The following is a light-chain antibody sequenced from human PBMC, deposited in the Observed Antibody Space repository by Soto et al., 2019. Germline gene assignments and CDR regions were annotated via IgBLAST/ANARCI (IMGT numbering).Light chain of an antibody. CDR3: QQYNTNPWT. Sequence: DIQMTQSPSTLSASVGDRVTITCRASQSIRTWLAWYQQKPGKAPKLLIYDASSLKSGVPSRFSGGGSGTKFTLTISSLQPDDFTTYYCQQYNTNPWTFGQGTKV. V-gene: IGKV1-5*01. CDR2: DAS. J-gene: IGKJ1*01. CDR1: QSIRTW.